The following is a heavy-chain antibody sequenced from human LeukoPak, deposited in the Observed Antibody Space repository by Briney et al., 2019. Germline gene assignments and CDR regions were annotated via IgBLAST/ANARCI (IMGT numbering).Heavy chain of an antibody. V-gene: IGHV4-61*02. CDR1: GGSISSGSYY. Sequence: SQTLSLTCTVSGGSISSGSYYWGWIRQPAGKGLEWIERIYTSGSTNYNPSLKSRVTISVDTSKNQFSLKLSSVTAADTAVYYCAGERITIFGVVFDYWGQGTLVTVSS. D-gene: IGHD3-3*01. CDR3: AGERITIFGVVFDY. J-gene: IGHJ4*02. CDR2: IYTSGST.